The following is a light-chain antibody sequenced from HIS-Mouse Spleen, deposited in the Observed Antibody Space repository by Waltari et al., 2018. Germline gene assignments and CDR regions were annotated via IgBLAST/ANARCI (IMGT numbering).Light chain of an antibody. CDR1: DLPKKS. CDR3: YSTDSSGNHRV. J-gene: IGLJ2*01. V-gene: IGLV3-10*01. Sequence: SYELTQPPSVSVSPGQTARITCSGDDLPKKSPYWYQQKSGQAPVLVIYEDSKRPSGIPERFSGSSSGTMATLTISGAQVEDEADYYCYSTDSSGNHRVFGGGTKLTVL. CDR2: EDS.